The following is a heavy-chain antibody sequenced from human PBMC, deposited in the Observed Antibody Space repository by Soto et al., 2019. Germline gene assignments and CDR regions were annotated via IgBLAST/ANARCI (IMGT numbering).Heavy chain of an antibody. D-gene: IGHD6-13*01. V-gene: IGHV5-51*01. CDR1: GYSFTSYW. CDR3: ASHSSSAYYYYGMDV. J-gene: IGHJ6*02. Sequence: PGEPLKISCKGSGYSFTSYWIGWVRQMPGKGLEWMGIIYPGDSDTRYSPSFQGQVTISADKSISTAYLQWSSLKASDTAMYYCASHSSSAYYYYGMDVWGQGTTVTVS. CDR2: IYPGDSDT.